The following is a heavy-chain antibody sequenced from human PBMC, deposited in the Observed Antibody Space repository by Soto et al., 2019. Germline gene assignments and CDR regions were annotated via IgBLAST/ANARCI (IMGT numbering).Heavy chain of an antibody. CDR1: GFTFSSYW. V-gene: IGHV3-74*01. CDR2: INSDGSST. Sequence: GGSLRLSCAASGFTFSSYWMHWVRQAPGKGLVWVSRINSDGSSTSYADSVKGRFTISRDNAKNTLYLQMNSPRAEGTAVYYCARCPGIAVAGAAAFDIRGQGTMVTVSS. D-gene: IGHD6-19*01. J-gene: IGHJ3*02. CDR3: ARCPGIAVAGAAAFDI.